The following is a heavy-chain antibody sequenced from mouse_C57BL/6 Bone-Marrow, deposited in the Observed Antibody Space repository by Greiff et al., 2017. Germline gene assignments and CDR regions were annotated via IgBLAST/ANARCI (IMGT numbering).Heavy chain of an antibody. D-gene: IGHD1-1*01. CDR1: GYTFTDYN. V-gene: IGHV1-22*01. Sequence: EVQLQQSGPELVKPGASVKMSCKASGYTFTDYNMHWVKQSHGKSLEWIGYINPNNGGTSYNQKFKGKATLTVNKSSSTAYMELRSLTSEDSAVSYSARGDNDSSYGYYAMDYWGQGTSVTVSS. J-gene: IGHJ4*01. CDR3: ARGDNDSSYGYYAMDY. CDR2: INPNNGGT.